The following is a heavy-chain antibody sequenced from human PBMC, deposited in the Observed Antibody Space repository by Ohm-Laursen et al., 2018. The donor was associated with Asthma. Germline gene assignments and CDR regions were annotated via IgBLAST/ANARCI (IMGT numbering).Heavy chain of an antibody. CDR1: GGSISSSNYY. J-gene: IGHJ4*02. D-gene: IGHD2/OR15-2a*01. CDR3: ASSFRGWYFDY. V-gene: IGHV4-39*07. CDR2: INHSGST. Sequence: SDTLSLTCTVSGGSISSSNYYWSWIRQPPGKGLEWIGEINHSGSTNYNPSLKSRVTISVDTSKNQFSLKLSSVTAADTAVYYCASSFRGWYFDYWGQGTLVTVSS.